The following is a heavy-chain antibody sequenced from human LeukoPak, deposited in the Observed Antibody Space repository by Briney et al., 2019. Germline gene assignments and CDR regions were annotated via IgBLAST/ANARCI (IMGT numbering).Heavy chain of an antibody. CDR1: GGSISSYY. D-gene: IGHD2-15*01. V-gene: IGHV4-4*07. Sequence: SETLSLTCTVSGGSISSYYWSWIRQPAGKGPEWIGRIYTSGSTNYNPSLKSRVTMSVDTSKNQFSLKLSSVTAADTAVYYCARDGYCSGGSCHGRDGMDVWGQGTTVTVSS. CDR2: IYTSGST. CDR3: ARDGYCSGGSCHGRDGMDV. J-gene: IGHJ6*02.